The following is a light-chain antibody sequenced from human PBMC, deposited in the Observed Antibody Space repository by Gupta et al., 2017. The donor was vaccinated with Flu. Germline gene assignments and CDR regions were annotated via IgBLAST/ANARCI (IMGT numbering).Light chain of an antibody. CDR2: DDS. J-gene: IGLJ3*02. CDR3: QLWDGLSGHTL. CDR1: NIGRKS. Sequence: SYVLTQPPSVSVAPGQTARISCGGNNIGRKSVHWYQKKPGQAPVLVVYDDSDRPSGIPERFSGSNSGNTATLTVSGVEDGDDADYYCQLWDGLSGHTLFGGGTKLTVL. V-gene: IGLV3-21*02.